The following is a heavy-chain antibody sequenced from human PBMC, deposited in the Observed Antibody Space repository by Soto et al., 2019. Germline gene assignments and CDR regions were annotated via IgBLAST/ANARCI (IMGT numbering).Heavy chain of an antibody. CDR2: INHSGST. V-gene: IGHV4-34*01. Sequence: QVQLQQWGAGLLKPSETLSLTCAVYGGSFSGYYWSWIRQPPGKGLEGIGEINHSGSTNYNPSLKNRVTISVDTSKNQFSLKLSSVTAADTAVYYCARVVRGSSFVRHYYYGMDVWGQGTTVTVSS. CDR1: GGSFSGYY. D-gene: IGHD3-16*01. J-gene: IGHJ6*02. CDR3: ARVVRGSSFVRHYYYGMDV.